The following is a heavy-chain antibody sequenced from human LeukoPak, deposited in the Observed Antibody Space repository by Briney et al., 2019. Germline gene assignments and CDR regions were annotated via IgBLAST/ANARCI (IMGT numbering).Heavy chain of an antibody. CDR2: ISSSGSTI. CDR1: GFTFSSYE. Sequence: GGSLRLSCAASGFTFSSYEMNWVRQAPGKGLEWVSYISSSGSTIYYADSVKGRFTISRDNAKNSLYMQMNSLRAADKAAYYCRAGGYSYGLPDYWGQGTLVTVSS. J-gene: IGHJ4*02. D-gene: IGHD5-18*01. CDR3: RAGGYSYGLPDY. V-gene: IGHV3-48*03.